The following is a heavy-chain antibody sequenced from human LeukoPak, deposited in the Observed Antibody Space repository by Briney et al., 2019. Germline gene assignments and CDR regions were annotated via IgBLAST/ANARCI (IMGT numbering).Heavy chain of an antibody. Sequence: GGSLRLSRAASGFTFTTYWMSWVRQAPGKGLEWVANIKQDGSEKYYVDSVKGRFTISRDNAKNSLYLHMDSLRAEDTAVYYCARVGYCTTTSCHWDFDYWGQGTLVTVSS. CDR2: IKQDGSEK. D-gene: IGHD2-2*01. CDR1: GFTFTTYW. CDR3: ARVGYCTTTSCHWDFDY. J-gene: IGHJ4*02. V-gene: IGHV3-7*01.